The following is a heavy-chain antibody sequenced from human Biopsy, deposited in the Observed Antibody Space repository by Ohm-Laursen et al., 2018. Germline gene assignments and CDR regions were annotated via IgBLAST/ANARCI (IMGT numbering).Heavy chain of an antibody. CDR1: DYTFSSYG. Sequence: SVKVSCKASDYTFSSYGITWVRRAPGQGLEWMGWITADEKNSAPKFQGRVTMTTDMSTSTAYMELRGLKSGDTAVYYCARVFGGAYYSYAFDIWGQGTLVIVSS. CDR2: ITADEK. D-gene: IGHD1-26*01. V-gene: IGHV1-18*04. J-gene: IGHJ3*02. CDR3: ARVFGGAYYSYAFDI.